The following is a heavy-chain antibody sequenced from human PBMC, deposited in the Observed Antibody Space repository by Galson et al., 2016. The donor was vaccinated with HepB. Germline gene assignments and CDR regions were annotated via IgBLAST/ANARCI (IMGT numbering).Heavy chain of an antibody. CDR3: ATPYYDFWSGYNPFGY. CDR1: GFTFSSYG. J-gene: IGHJ4*02. V-gene: IGHV3-30*03. Sequence: SLRLSCAASGFTFSSYGMHWVRQAPGKGLEWVAVISYDGSNKYYADAVKGRFTISRDNSKNTPYLQMNSLRDEDTAVYYCATPYYDFWSGYNPFGYWGQGTLVTVSS. CDR2: ISYDGSNK. D-gene: IGHD3-3*01.